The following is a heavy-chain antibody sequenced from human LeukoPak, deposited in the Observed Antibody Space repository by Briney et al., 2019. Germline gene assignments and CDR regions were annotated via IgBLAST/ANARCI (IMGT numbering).Heavy chain of an antibody. Sequence: PGGSLRLSCAASGFTFDDYGMSWVRQAPGKGLEWVSYISSSSSTIYYADSVKGRFTISRDNAKNSLYLQMNSLRAEDTAVYYCARGLQAYYYYYMDVWGKGTTVTVSS. CDR3: ARGLQAYYYYYMDV. CDR1: GFTFDDYG. V-gene: IGHV3-48*01. CDR2: ISSSSSTI. D-gene: IGHD4-11*01. J-gene: IGHJ6*03.